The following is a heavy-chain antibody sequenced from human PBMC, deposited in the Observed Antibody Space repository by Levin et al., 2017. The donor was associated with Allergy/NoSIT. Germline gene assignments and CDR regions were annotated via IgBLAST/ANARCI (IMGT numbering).Heavy chain of an antibody. D-gene: IGHD2-8*01. CDR3: ASGRTGLVFYYGLDV. J-gene: IGHJ6*02. CDR2: INSDGSST. Sequence: GGSLRLSCAASEFTFSSYWMHWVRQAPGKGLVWVSRINSDGSSTSYADSVKGRFTISRDNAKNTLYLQMNSLRGEDTAVYYCASGRTGLVFYYGLDVWGQGTTVTVSS. V-gene: IGHV3-74*01. CDR1: EFTFSSYW.